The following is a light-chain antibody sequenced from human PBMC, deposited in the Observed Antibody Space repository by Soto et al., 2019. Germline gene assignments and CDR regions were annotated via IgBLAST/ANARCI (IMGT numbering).Light chain of an antibody. Sequence: DVQMTQSPSTLSANVGDRVTITCRASQSIRTWLAWYQQKPGKAPKLLIYKASNLKNGVTSRFSGSASGTEFTLTIRSLQPDDFANYYCQQYDGYSKTFGQGTRVEVK. CDR1: QSIRTW. J-gene: IGKJ1*01. CDR3: QQYDGYSKT. V-gene: IGKV1-5*03. CDR2: KAS.